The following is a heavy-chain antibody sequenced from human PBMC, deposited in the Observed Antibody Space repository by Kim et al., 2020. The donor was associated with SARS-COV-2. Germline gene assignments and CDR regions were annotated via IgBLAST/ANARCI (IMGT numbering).Heavy chain of an antibody. D-gene: IGHD2-2*01. V-gene: IGHV3-7*01. J-gene: IGHJ4*02. CDR3: ATDCSSYDCPDF. Sequence: YYVDSVKGRFTISRDNAKNSLYLQMNSLRAEDTAVYYCATDCSSYDCPDFWGQGTLVTVSS.